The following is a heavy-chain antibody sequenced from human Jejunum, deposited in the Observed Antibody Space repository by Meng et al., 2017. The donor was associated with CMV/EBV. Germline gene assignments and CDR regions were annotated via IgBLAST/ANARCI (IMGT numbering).Heavy chain of an antibody. CDR1: GASVMHTR. J-gene: IGHJ4*02. CDR3: ARGPGASTREGFDY. V-gene: IGHV4-4*07. Sequence: QVQVQWRCSALWNPATTHHIAGTDSGASVMHTRGGWLRHSDAKGLACNGSFYSSDTSIYHPSLDSRVTMSLDTSKNQFSLNLRSVTAADTAKYYCARGPGASTREGFDYWGLGTLVTVSS. D-gene: IGHD1-26*01. CDR2: FYSSDTS.